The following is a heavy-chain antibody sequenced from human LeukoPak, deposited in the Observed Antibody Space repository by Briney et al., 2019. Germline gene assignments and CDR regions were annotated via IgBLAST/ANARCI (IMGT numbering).Heavy chain of an antibody. CDR1: GFTFSSYS. CDR3: ARDGDDSSGYYGDY. Sequence: GGSLRLSCAASGFTFSSYSMNWVRQAPGKGLEWVSYIRSTDTIYYEESVKGRFTISRDNAKNSLYLQMNSLRAEDTAVYYCARDGDDSSGYYGDYWGQGTLVTVSS. CDR2: IRSTDTI. J-gene: IGHJ4*02. D-gene: IGHD3-22*01. V-gene: IGHV3-48*01.